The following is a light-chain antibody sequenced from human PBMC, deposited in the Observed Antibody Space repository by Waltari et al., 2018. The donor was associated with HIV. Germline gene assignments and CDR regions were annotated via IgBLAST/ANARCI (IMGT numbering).Light chain of an antibody. J-gene: IGLJ2*01. Sequence: SYELTQPHSVSVAPGQTAMITCGGNNIKSKSVQWYQQKPGQAPVLVIYFDLHRPAGIPGRFSGSVSGNTATLTISRVDAGDEADYYCQVWDRSSAQVIFGGGTKLAVL. CDR1: NIKSKS. V-gene: IGLV3-21*04. CDR2: FDL. CDR3: QVWDRSSAQVI.